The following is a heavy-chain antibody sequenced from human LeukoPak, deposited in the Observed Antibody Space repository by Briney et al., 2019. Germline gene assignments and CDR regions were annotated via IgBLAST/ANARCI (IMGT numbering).Heavy chain of an antibody. V-gene: IGHV4-39*01. CDR2: IYYSRST. J-gene: IGHJ4*02. D-gene: IGHD3-10*01. CDR1: GGSISNTLYY. CDR3: ARRKGFGEGYFDS. Sequence: PSETLSLICTVSGGSISNTLYYWAWIRQPPGKGLESIGNIYYSRSTYYSPSLTSRVTISVDTSKNQFFLKLSSVIATGTVVSYCARRKGFGEGYFDSWGQGTLVTVSS.